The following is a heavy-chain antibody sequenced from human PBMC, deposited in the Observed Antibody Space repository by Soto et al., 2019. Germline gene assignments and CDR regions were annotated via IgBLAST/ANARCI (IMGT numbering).Heavy chain of an antibody. J-gene: IGHJ4*02. CDR2: IYPSGST. D-gene: IGHD1-26*01. CDR1: GGSISRGGYC. Sequence: QLQLQASGSGLVKPSQTLSLTCAVSGGSISRGGYCWTWIRQPPGKGLEWIGYIYPSGSTYYHPCLKIRATISVDRAKNQFSLKRTSVTAADTAVYYCAAGGALPRYYWGQGTTVTVSS. CDR3: AAGGALPRYY. V-gene: IGHV4-30-2*01.